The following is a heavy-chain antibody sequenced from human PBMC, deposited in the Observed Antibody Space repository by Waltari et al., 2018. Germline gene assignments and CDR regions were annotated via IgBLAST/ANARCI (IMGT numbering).Heavy chain of an antibody. CDR3: AKWPIVVVPAAISWFDP. D-gene: IGHD2-2*01. CDR2: ISGSGGST. CDR1: GLTFRRDA. J-gene: IGHJ5*02. V-gene: IGHV3-23*01. Sequence: EVQLLESGGGLVQPGGSLRLACPASGLTFRRDALSGVRQAPGKGLGWVSAISGSGGSTYYADSVKGRFTISRDNSKNTLYLQMNSLRAEDTAVYYCAKWPIVVVPAAISWFDPWGQGTLVTVSS.